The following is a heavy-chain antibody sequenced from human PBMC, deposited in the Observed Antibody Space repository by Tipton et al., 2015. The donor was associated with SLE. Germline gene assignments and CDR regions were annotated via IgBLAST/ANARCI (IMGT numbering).Heavy chain of an antibody. CDR1: GVSISSSS. Sequence: TLSLTCTVSGVSISSSSWSWIRQPPGRGLEWIGYIHYSGNTNYNPSLKSRVTISVDTSKNQFSLKLSSVTAADTAVYYCATSPREFWSGLFDPWGQGTLVTVSS. J-gene: IGHJ5*02. V-gene: IGHV4-59*08. CDR2: IHYSGNT. CDR3: ATSPREFWSGLFDP. D-gene: IGHD3-3*01.